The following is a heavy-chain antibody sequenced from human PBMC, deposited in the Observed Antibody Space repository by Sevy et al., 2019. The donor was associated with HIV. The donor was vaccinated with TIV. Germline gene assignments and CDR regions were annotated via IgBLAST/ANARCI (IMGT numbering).Heavy chain of an antibody. CDR3: VRAIAAAGSF. CDR2: INQDGSVK. J-gene: IGHJ4*02. CDR1: GFTLNSYW. Sequence: GGSLRLSCAASGFTLNSYWMSWVRQAPGKGLEWVANINQDGSVKYYVDSVKGRFTISRDNARNSLYLRMNSLRAGDTALYYCVRAIAAAGSFWGQGTLVTVSS. D-gene: IGHD6-13*01. V-gene: IGHV3-7*01.